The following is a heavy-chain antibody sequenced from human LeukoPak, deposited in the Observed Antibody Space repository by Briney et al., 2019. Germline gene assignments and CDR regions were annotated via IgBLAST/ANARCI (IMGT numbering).Heavy chain of an antibody. V-gene: IGHV4-38-2*02. CDR2: IYHSGST. D-gene: IGHD2-15*01. CDR3: ARVGYCSGGSCYFLLDY. CDR1: GYSISSGYY. Sequence: SETLSLTCTVSGYSISSGYYWGWIRQPPGKGLEWIGSIYHSGSTYYNPSLKSRVTISVDTSKSQFSLKLSSVTAADTAVYYCARVGYCSGGSCYFLLDYWGQGTLVTVSS. J-gene: IGHJ4*02.